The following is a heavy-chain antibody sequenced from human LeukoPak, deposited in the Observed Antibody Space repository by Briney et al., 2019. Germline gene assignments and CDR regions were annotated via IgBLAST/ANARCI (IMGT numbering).Heavy chain of an antibody. J-gene: IGHJ4*02. CDR3: ARRPAPCRGGLGY. Sequence: PGGSLRLSCVASGFTLSSYSMNWVRQAPGKGLEWVSAISSSSSYMYYADSVKGRFTISRDNAKNSLYLQMHSLRDEDTAVYYCARRPAPCRGGLGYWGQGTLVTVSS. D-gene: IGHD2-15*01. CDR1: GFTLSSYS. CDR2: ISSSSSYM. V-gene: IGHV3-21*01.